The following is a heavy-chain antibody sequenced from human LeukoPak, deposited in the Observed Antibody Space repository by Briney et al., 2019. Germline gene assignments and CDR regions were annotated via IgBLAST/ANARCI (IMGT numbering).Heavy chain of an antibody. CDR3: ATDKVTIFGVVIAPGVY. J-gene: IGHJ4*02. CDR1: GYTLTELS. Sequence: ASVTVSCKVSGYTLTELSMHWVRQAPRKGLEGMGGFDPEDGETIYAQKFQGRVTITEDTSTDTAYMELSSLRSEDTAVYYCATDKVTIFGVVIAPGVYWGQGTLVTVSS. D-gene: IGHD3-3*01. V-gene: IGHV1-24*01. CDR2: FDPEDGET.